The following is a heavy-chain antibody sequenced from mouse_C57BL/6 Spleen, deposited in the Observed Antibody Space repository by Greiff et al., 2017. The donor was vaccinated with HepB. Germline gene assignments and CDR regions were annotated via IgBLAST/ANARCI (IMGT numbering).Heavy chain of an antibody. V-gene: IGHV1-26*01. CDR1: GYTFTDYY. CDR2: INPNNGGT. CDR3: ARREGYYGNYGEDY. J-gene: IGHJ2*01. D-gene: IGHD2-1*01. Sequence: VQLKQSGPELVKPGASVKISCKASGYTFTDYYMNWVKQSHGKSLEWIGDINPNNGGTSYNQKFKGKATLTVDKSSSTAYMELRSLTSEDSAVYYCARREGYYGNYGEDYWGQGTTLTVSS.